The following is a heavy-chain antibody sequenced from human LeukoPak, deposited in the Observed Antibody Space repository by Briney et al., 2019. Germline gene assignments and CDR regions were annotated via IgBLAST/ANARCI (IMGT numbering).Heavy chain of an antibody. D-gene: IGHD1-1*01. J-gene: IGHJ5*02. CDR2: ISYDGSNK. CDR3: AKGIPVHFNWFDP. Sequence: GRSLRLSCAASGFTFSSYGMHWVRQAPGKGLEWVAVISYDGSNKFYADSVKGRFAISRDNSKNTLYLQMTSLRAEDTAVYYCAKGIPVHFNWFDPWGQGTLVTVSS. V-gene: IGHV3-30*18. CDR1: GFTFSSYG.